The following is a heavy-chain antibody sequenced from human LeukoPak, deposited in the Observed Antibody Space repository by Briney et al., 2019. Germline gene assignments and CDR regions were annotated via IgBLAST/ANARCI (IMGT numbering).Heavy chain of an antibody. CDR2: INAGNGNT. J-gene: IGHJ4*02. CDR1: GYTFSSYA. Sequence: ASVKGSCKASGYTFSSYAIQWVRQAPGQRLEWMGWINAGNGNTKYSQNFQGRVTITRDTSASTAYMELSSLTSEDTAVYYCARARWTSTVTTYYLDYWGQGTLVTVSS. V-gene: IGHV1-3*01. CDR3: ARARWTSTVTTYYLDY. D-gene: IGHD4-17*01.